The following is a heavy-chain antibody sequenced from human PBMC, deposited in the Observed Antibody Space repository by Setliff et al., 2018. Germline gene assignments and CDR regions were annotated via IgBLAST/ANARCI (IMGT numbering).Heavy chain of an antibody. CDR3: ARAYYDSSGYYPLVY. CDR1: GFSLSNARMG. Sequence: SGPTLVNPTETLTLTCTVSGFSLSNARMGVSWIRQPPGKALEWLAHIFSNDEKSYSTSLKSRLTISKDTSKSQVVLTMTNMDPVDTATYYCARAYYDSSGYYPLVYWGQGTLGTSPQ. D-gene: IGHD3-22*01. J-gene: IGHJ4*02. CDR2: IFSNDEK. V-gene: IGHV2-26*01.